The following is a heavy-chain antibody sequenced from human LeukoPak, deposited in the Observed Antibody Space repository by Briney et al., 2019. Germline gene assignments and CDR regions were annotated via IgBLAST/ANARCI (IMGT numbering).Heavy chain of an antibody. J-gene: IGHJ3*01. CDR3: AREQYLAYDVFGF. CDR1: GGSIIGYY. D-gene: IGHD4-11*01. V-gene: IGHV4-59*01. CDR2: VHFSGTT. Sequence: PSETLSLTCTVSGGSIIGYYWSWIRQSPGRGLEWIGYVHFSGTTSFNPSLKSRVTISVDTSKNQFSLRLSSMTAADTAVYYCAREQYLAYDVFGFWGQGTMVTVSS.